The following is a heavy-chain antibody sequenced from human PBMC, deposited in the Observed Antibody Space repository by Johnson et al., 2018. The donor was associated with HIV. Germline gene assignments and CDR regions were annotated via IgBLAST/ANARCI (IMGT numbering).Heavy chain of an antibody. D-gene: IGHD1-26*01. J-gene: IGHJ3*02. CDR2: ISYDGSNE. CDR1: GFTFSSYA. Sequence: QVQLVESGGGVVQPGRSLRLSCAASGFTFSSYAMHWVRQAPGKGLEWVAVISYDGSNEYYADSVKGRFTISRDNAKNSLYLQMTSLRAEDTAVYYWARDRGYSGSYFGAFDIWGQGTMVTVSS. V-gene: IGHV3-30-3*01. CDR3: ARDRGYSGSYFGAFDI.